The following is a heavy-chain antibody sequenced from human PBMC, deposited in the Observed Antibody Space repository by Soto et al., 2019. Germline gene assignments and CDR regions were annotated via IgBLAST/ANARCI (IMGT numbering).Heavy chain of an antibody. CDR3: ARDLKRLPALWFGELLGD. J-gene: IGHJ4*02. CDR2: MNPNSGNT. V-gene: IGHV1-8*02. CDR1: AGTFSSYA. Sequence: VKVSCKSSAGTFSSYAISWVRQATGQGREWMGWMNPNSGNTDYAQKFQGRVTMTRDTSVSTAYMELSSLRSEDTAVYYCARDLKRLPALWFGELLGDWGQGTLVTVSS. D-gene: IGHD3-10*01.